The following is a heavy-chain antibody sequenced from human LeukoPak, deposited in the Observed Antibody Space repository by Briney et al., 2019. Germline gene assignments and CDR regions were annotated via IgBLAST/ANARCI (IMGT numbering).Heavy chain of an antibody. Sequence: PSETRSLTCTVSGGSISSYYWSWIRQPPGKGLEWIGYIYYSGSTSYNPSLKSRVTISVDTSKNQFSLKLSSVTAADTAVYYCAILRYSYDPFDYWGQ. CDR2: IYYSGST. CDR1: GGSISSYY. V-gene: IGHV4-59*08. D-gene: IGHD5-18*01. CDR3: AILRYSYDPFDY. J-gene: IGHJ4*02.